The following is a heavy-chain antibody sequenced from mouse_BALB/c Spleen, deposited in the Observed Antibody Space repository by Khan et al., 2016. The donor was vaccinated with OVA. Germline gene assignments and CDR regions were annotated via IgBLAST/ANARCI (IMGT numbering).Heavy chain of an antibody. J-gene: IGHJ3*01. V-gene: IGHV1-84*01. CDR2: IYPGNVNT. Sequence: QMQLKQSGPELVKPGASVRISCKASGYTFTDYYINWMKQRPGQGLEWIGWIYPGNVNTKYHEKFKEQAILTADKSSSTAYMQLSSLTSEDSAVYFCAREGYYGNARAWFAYWGQGTLVTVST. D-gene: IGHD2-1*01. CDR1: GYTFTDYY. CDR3: AREGYYGNARAWFAY.